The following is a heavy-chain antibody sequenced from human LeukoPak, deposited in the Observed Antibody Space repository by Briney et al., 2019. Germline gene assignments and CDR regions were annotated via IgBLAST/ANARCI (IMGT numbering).Heavy chain of an antibody. J-gene: IGHJ6*02. CDR2: IYPSGSS. D-gene: IGHD1-1*01. CDR3: ARQAGVTTFSYGMDV. Sequence: PSETLSLTCTVSGGSISNYYWTWILQPAGKGLEWIGRIYPSGSSTYNPSLKSRVTISVDTSKNQFSLKLSSVTAADTAVYYCARQAGVTTFSYGMDVWGQGTTVTVSS. CDR1: GGSISNYY. V-gene: IGHV4-4*07.